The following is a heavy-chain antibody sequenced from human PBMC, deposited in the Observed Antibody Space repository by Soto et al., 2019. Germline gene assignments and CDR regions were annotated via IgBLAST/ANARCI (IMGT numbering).Heavy chain of an antibody. Sequence: GGSLRLSCAASGFTFSSYAMSWVRQAPGMGLEWVSGISSGGDTTDYADSVKGRFTISRDNSKNTLYLQLKSLTAEDTAVYYCVKECRYPNIDPAGTRDLWSQGTQVTRS. D-gene: IGHD6-13*01. J-gene: IGHJ4*02. CDR3: VKECRYPNIDPAGTRDL. V-gene: IGHV3-23*01. CDR1: GFTFSSYA. CDR2: ISSGGDTT.